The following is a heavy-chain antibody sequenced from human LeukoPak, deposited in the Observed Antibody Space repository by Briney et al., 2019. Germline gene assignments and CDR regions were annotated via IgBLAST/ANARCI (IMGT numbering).Heavy chain of an antibody. CDR1: GYTFTYYG. CDR2: ISAYDGNT. Sequence: ASVKVSCKASGYTFTYYGISWVRQAPGQGLEWTGWISAYDGNTNYEQNFQGRVAMTTDTATSTAYMELRSLRSDDTAVYYCARDKVIASAGTPNWFDPWGQGTLVTVSS. V-gene: IGHV1-18*01. CDR3: ARDKVIASAGTPNWFDP. D-gene: IGHD6-13*01. J-gene: IGHJ5*02.